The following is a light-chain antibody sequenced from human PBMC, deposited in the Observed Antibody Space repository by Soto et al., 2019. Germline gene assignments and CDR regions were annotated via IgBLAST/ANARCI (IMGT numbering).Light chain of an antibody. V-gene: IGKV3-11*01. J-gene: IGKJ1*01. CDR1: QSISSY. Sequence: DIVLTQSPATLSLSPGERATLSCRASQSISSYLAWYQQKPGQAPRLLIYDASNSAPGIPARFSGSGSGTDFTLTTSSLESEDSAVYYCQQRSNWQLTFGQGTMVEIK. CDR2: DAS. CDR3: QQRSNWQLT.